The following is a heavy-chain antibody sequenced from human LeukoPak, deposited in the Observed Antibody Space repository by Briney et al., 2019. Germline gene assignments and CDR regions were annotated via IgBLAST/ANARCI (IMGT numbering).Heavy chain of an antibody. J-gene: IGHJ6*02. CDR3: ARDHRPYYYDSSGSRNYYYGMGV. Sequence: GGSLRLSCAASGFTFSSYAMHWVRQAPGKGLEYVSAISSNGGSTYYANSVKGRFTISRDNSKNTLYLQMGSLRAEDMAVYYCARDHRPYYYDSSGSRNYYYGMGVWGQGTTVTVSS. D-gene: IGHD3-22*01. V-gene: IGHV3-64*01. CDR2: ISSNGGST. CDR1: GFTFSSYA.